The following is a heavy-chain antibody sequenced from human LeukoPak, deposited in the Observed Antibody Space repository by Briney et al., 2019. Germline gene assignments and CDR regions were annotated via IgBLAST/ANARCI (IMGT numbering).Heavy chain of an antibody. CDR1: GGSISSGDYY. CDR3: ARDLGYGDPRWFDP. J-gene: IGHJ5*02. V-gene: IGHV4-61*08. CDR2: IYYSGST. D-gene: IGHD4-17*01. Sequence: SETLSLTCTVSGGSISSGDYYWSWIRQPPGKGLEWIGYIYYSGSTNYNPSLKSRVTISVDTSKNQFSLKLSSVTAADTAVYYCARDLGYGDPRWFDPWGQGTLVTVSS.